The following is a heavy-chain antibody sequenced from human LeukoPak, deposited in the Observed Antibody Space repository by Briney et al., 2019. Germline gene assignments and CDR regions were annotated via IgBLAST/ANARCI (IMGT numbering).Heavy chain of an antibody. CDR2: INHSGST. CDR3: ARGAADIVVVPAAMAYVPY. V-gene: IGHV4-34*01. Sequence: SETLSLTCAVYGGSFSGYYWGWIRQPPGKGLEWIGEINHSGSTNYNPSLKSRVTISVDTSKNQFSLKLSSVTAADTAVYYCARGAADIVVVPAAMAYVPYWGQGTLVTVSS. D-gene: IGHD2-2*01. J-gene: IGHJ4*02. CDR1: GGSFSGYY.